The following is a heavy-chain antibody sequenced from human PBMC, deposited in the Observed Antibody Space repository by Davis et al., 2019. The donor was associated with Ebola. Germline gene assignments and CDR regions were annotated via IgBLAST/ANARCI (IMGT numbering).Heavy chain of an antibody. Sequence: AASVKVSCKASGYTFTSYGISWVRQAPGQGLQWMGWISPYNGATEYEQSLQDRIILTTDPSTNTAYMELTNLRSDDTAVYFCARGRGRIVVVPATFIGMDVWGQGTTVIVSS. J-gene: IGHJ6*02. CDR3: ARGRGRIVVVPATFIGMDV. CDR2: ISPYNGAT. CDR1: GYTFTSYG. D-gene: IGHD2-2*01. V-gene: IGHV1-18*01.